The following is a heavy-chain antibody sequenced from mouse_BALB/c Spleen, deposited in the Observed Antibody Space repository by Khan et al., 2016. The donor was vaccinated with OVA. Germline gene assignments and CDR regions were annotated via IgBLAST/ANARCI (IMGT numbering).Heavy chain of an antibody. Sequence: EVQLQESGPDLVKPSQSLSLTCTVTGYSITSGYSWHWIRQFPGNKLEWLGYIYFSGSINYNPSLKSRISITRDASKNQFFLQLNSVTTEDTATXYCARDGNYMDYWGQGTSVTVSS. V-gene: IGHV3-1*02. CDR2: IYFSGSI. J-gene: IGHJ4*01. CDR1: GYSITSGYS. D-gene: IGHD2-1*01. CDR3: ARDGNYMDY.